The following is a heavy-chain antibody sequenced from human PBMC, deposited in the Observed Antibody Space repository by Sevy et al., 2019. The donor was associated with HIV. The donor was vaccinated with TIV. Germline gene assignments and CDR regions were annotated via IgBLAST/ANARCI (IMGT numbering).Heavy chain of an antibody. J-gene: IGHJ6*01. D-gene: IGHD3-10*01. CDR3: ARILLGSRGLDV. Sequence: ASVKVSCKASGSTFNVSYIHWVRQAPGQGLEWMGWISPDSDDIKYIQKFQGRVTLTRDRSISTAYLELNSLTYDDAAVYYCARILLGSRGLDVWGQGTTVTVSS. CDR1: GSTFNVSY. CDR2: ISPDSDDI. V-gene: IGHV1-2*02.